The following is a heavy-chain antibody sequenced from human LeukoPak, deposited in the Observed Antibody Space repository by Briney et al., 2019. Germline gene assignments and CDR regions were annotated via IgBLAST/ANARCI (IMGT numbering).Heavy chain of an antibody. CDR3: ARGGIAAAGTSDY. CDR1: GFTFTGYY. D-gene: IGHD6-13*01. CDR2: MNPYSGNT. Sequence: ASVKVSCKASGFTFTGYYMHWLRQAPGRGLDWMGWMNPYSGNTGYAQKFQGRVTMTRNTSISTAYMELSSLRSEGTAVYYCARGGIAAAGTSDYWGQGTLVTVSS. V-gene: IGHV1-8*02. J-gene: IGHJ4*02.